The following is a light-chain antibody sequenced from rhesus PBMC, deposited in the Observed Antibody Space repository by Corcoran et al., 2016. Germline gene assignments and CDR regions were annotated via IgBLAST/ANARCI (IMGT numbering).Light chain of an antibody. V-gene: IGKV1-16*01. CDR3: QQYNSAPFT. J-gene: IGKJ3*01. Sequence: DIQMTQSPSSLSASVGDKVTITCQASQSMSSWLAWYQQQPGKAPKPLIYKASSLESGVPSRLSGSGSGTDFTLTISSLQPEDFATYYCQQYNSAPFTFGPGTKLDIK. CDR1: QSMSSW. CDR2: KAS.